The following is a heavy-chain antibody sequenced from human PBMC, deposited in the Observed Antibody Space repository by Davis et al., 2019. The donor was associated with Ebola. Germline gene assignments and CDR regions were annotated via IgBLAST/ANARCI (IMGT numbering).Heavy chain of an antibody. J-gene: IGHJ4*02. CDR2: ISSSSSYI. D-gene: IGHD6-13*01. CDR3: ARVQSGAKLVGGYYFDY. Sequence: GESLKISCAASGFTFSSYGMHWVSQAPGKGLEWVSSISSSSSYIYYADSAKGRSTISRDNAKNSLYLQMNSLRAEDTAVYYCARVQSGAKLVGGYYFDYWGQGTLVTVSS. CDR1: GFTFSSYG. V-gene: IGHV3-21*01.